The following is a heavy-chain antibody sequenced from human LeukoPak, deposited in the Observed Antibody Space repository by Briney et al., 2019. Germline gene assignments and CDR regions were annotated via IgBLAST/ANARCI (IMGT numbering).Heavy chain of an antibody. J-gene: IGHJ4*02. CDR3: ARGPSIAARNFDY. D-gene: IGHD6-6*01. V-gene: IGHV3-21*01. CDR1: GFTFSSYS. CDR2: ISSSSSYI. Sequence: GGSLRLSCAASGFTFSSYSMNWVRQAPGKGLEWVSSISSSSSYIYYADSVKGRFTISRDNAKNSLYLQMNGLRAEDTAVYYCARGPSIAARNFDYWGQGTLVTVSS.